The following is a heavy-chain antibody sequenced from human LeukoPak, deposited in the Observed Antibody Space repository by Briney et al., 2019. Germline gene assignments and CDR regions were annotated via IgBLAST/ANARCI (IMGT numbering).Heavy chain of an antibody. CDR3: ARDVGWGYGAFDI. CDR2: VYQSGIT. J-gene: IGHJ3*02. D-gene: IGHD5-12*01. V-gene: IGHV4-30-2*01. CDR1: GDSVSSGGHY. Sequence: SETLSLTCTVSGDSVSSGGHYWSWIRQPPGKGLEWIGYVYQSGITYYSPSLKSRVSISVDRSKNQFSLELTSVTAADTAVYYCARDVGWGYGAFDIWGQGTMVTVSS.